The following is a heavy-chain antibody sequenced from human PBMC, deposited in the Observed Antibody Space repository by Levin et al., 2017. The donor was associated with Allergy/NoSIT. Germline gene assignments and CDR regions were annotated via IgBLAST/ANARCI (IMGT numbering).Heavy chain of an antibody. CDR3: AHARSRYFDWLFTPQTIIGTWPSYYFDY. J-gene: IGHJ4*02. CDR1: GFSLSTSGVG. CDR2: IYWNDDK. V-gene: IGHV2-5*01. D-gene: IGHD3-9*01. Sequence: SGPTLVKPTQTLTLTCTFSGFSLSTSGVGVGWIRQPPGKALEWLALIYWNDDKRYSPSLKSRLTITKDTSKNQVVLTMTNMDPVDTATYYCAHARSRYFDWLFTPQTIIGTWPSYYFDYWGQGTLVTVSS.